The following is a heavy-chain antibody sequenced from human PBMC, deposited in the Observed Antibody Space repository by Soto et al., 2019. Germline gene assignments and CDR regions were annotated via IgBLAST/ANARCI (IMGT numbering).Heavy chain of an antibody. CDR2: ISSGSDSI. D-gene: IGHD6-19*01. CDR1: GFIFTSCS. CDR3: ARDRSADRFVQYFQH. J-gene: IGHJ1*01. Sequence: GSLRLSCAASGFIFTSCSMVWVRLAPGKGLEWVASISSGSDSIFYADSVKGRFTVSRDNAKNSLFLQMNNLRAEDTAVYFCARDRSADRFVQYFQHWGQGTQVTVSS. V-gene: IGHV3-21*01.